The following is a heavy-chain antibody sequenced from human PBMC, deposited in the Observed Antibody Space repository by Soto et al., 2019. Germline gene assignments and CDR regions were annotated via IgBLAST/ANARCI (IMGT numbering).Heavy chain of an antibody. D-gene: IGHD6-19*01. J-gene: IGHJ4*02. V-gene: IGHV4-4*02. CDR2: TFHSGTA. CDR3: ARGGGWLFDH. CDR1: NGSFSSDDW. Sequence: QVQLQESGPGLVKPSGALSLTCAVSNGSFSSDDWWRWVRQPPGEGLEWIWETFHSGTANYNPSLKSRITISVDKSKNPFSLEMNSVTAADTAVYYCARGGGWLFDHWGQGTLVTVSS.